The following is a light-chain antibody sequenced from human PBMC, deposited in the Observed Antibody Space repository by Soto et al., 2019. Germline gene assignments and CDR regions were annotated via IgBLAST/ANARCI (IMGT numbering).Light chain of an antibody. V-gene: IGKV3-15*01. CDR1: QSVSDN. CDR3: QQYIDWPPGT. Sequence: EVLMTQSPDTLYVSPGERVTLSCRASQSVSDNLAWYQQKPGQGPRLLVYRASTRTLGIPARFSGSESGTEFTLTISSRQSEDFAVYYCQQYIDWPPGTFGQVTAVEIK. J-gene: IGKJ1*01. CDR2: RAS.